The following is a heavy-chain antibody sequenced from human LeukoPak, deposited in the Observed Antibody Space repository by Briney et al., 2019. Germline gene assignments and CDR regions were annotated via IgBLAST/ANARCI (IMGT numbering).Heavy chain of an antibody. CDR1: GGTFSSYA. V-gene: IGHV1-69*01. J-gene: IGHJ4*02. CDR3: ARDLGAAAGFDY. CDR2: IIPIFGTA. Sequence: SVKVSCKASGGTFSSYAISWVRQAPGRGLEWMGGIIPIFGTANYAQKFQGRVTITADESTSTAYMELSSLRSEDTAVYYCARDLGAAAGFDYWGQGTLDTVSS. D-gene: IGHD6-13*01.